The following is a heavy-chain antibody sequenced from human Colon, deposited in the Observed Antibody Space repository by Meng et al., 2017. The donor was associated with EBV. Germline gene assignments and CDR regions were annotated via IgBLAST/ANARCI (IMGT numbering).Heavy chain of an antibody. CDR1: GFSLCSYA. D-gene: IGHD1-26*01. V-gene: IGHV3-23*04. CDR2: LSGSGDGT. Sequence: VGSGSALVRLGGALRLCFATSGFSLCSYAMTWVRQAPGKGLEWVSTLSGSGDGTYYADSVKGRFTISRDNSKNTLYLQMNSLRAEDTAVYYCTKDRTYTNKWDNGDYWGQGTLVTVSS. J-gene: IGHJ4*02. CDR3: TKDRTYTNKWDNGDY.